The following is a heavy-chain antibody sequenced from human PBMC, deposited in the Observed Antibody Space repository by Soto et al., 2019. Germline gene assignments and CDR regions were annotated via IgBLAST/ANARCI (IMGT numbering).Heavy chain of an antibody. J-gene: IGHJ4*02. D-gene: IGHD3-3*01. CDR1: GDSIISIYH. CDR3: ARTDTVGYYPY. Sequence: SETMSLTCAVSGDSIISIYHWAWIRQPPGKGLEWVASIYHTGPTYYNPSLTSRVTISVDTSKNQFSLKLSSVTAADSAMYYCARTDTVGYYPYLGEGTLVTV. CDR2: IYHTGPT. V-gene: IGHV4-38-2*01.